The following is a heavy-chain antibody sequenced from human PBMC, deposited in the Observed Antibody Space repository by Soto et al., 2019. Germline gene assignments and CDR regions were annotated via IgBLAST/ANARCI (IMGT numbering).Heavy chain of an antibody. CDR3: AIDSVDSAMAAFYYYGMDV. J-gene: IGHJ6*01. CDR1: GFTFSSYW. D-gene: IGHD5-18*01. Sequence: EVQLVESGGGLVQSGGSLRLSCAASGFTFSSYWMSWVRQAPGKGLEWVANIKEDGSEKHYVDFVKGRFTISRDNAKNSLYLQMNSLRAEDTAVYYCAIDSVDSAMAAFYYYGMDVW. CDR2: IKEDGSEK. V-gene: IGHV3-7*01.